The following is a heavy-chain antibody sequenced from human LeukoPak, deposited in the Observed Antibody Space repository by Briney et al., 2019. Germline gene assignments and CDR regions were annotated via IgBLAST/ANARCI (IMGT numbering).Heavy chain of an antibody. J-gene: IGHJ4*02. D-gene: IGHD6-13*01. CDR3: ARGDLYSSSWYN. V-gene: IGHV4-30-4*08. CDR1: GGSISSGDNY. CDR2: IYYSGST. Sequence: SETLSLTCTVSGGSISSGDNYWSWLRQPPGKGLEWIGYIYYSGSTYYNPSLKSRVTISVDTSKNQFSLKLSSVSAADTAVYYCARGDLYSSSWYNWGQGTLVTVSS.